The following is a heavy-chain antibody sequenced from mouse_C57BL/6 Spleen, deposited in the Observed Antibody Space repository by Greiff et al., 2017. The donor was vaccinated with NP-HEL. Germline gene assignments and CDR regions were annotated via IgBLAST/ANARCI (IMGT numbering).Heavy chain of an antibody. Sequence: QVQLQQSGAELVKPGASVKMSCKASGYTFTSYWITWVIQRPGQGLEWIGDIYPGSGSTNYNEKFKSKATLTVDTSSSTAYMQLSSLTSEDSAVYYCARSPYGNYVDYWGQGTTLTVSS. D-gene: IGHD2-1*01. CDR1: GYTFTSYW. J-gene: IGHJ2*01. CDR2: IYPGSGST. V-gene: IGHV1-55*01. CDR3: ARSPYGNYVDY.